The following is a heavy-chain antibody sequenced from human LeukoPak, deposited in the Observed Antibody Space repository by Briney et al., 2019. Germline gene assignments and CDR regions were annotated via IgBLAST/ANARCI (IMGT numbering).Heavy chain of an antibody. D-gene: IGHD3-22*01. J-gene: IGHJ4*02. Sequence: GGSLRLSCAASGFTFSSYAMSWVRQAPGKGLEWVSSISGSGGSTYYADSVKGRFTISRDNSKNTLYLQMNSLGAEDTAVYYCAKRPPPYYYDSSGYYCFDYWGQGTLVTVSS. CDR1: GFTFSSYA. CDR3: AKRPPPYYYDSSGYYCFDY. CDR2: ISGSGGST. V-gene: IGHV3-23*01.